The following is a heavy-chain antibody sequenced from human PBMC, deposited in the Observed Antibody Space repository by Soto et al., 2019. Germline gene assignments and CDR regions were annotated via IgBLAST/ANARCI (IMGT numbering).Heavy chain of an antibody. D-gene: IGHD6-13*01. CDR3: AKDLGIAAAGYFDY. CDR1: GFTFSSYA. CDR2: ISGSGGST. J-gene: IGHJ4*02. Sequence: GGSLRLSCAASGFTFSSYAMSWVRRAPGKGLEWVSAISGSGGSTYYADSVKGRFTISRDDSKNTLYLQMNSLRAEDTAVYYCAKDLGIAAAGYFDYWGQGTLVTVSS. V-gene: IGHV3-23*01.